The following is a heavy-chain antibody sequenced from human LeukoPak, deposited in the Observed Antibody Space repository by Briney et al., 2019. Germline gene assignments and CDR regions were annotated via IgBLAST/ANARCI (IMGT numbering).Heavy chain of an antibody. J-gene: IGHJ4*02. CDR3: ARVNYWLLDY. CDR2: IYCSGST. CDR1: GGSISSGGYY. V-gene: IGHV4-31*03. D-gene: IGHD1-7*01. Sequence: SETLSLTCTVSGGSISSGGYYWSWIRQHPGKGLEWIGYIYCSGSTYYNPSLKSRVTISVDTSKNQFSLKLSSVTAADTAVYYCARVNYWLLDYWGQGTRVTVSS.